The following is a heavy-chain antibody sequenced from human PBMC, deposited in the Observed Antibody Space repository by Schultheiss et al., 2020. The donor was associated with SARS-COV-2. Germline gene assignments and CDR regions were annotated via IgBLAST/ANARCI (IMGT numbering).Heavy chain of an antibody. CDR3: ARGLPYSSSWYYGY. D-gene: IGHD6-13*01. CDR1: GYTFTSYA. J-gene: IGHJ4*02. Sequence: ASVKVSCKASGYTFTSYAMNWVRQAPGQGLEWMGRINPNSGGTNYAQKFQGRVTMTRDTSISTAYMELSRLRSDDTAVYYCARGLPYSSSWYYGYWGQGTLVTVSS. CDR2: INPNSGGT. V-gene: IGHV1-2*06.